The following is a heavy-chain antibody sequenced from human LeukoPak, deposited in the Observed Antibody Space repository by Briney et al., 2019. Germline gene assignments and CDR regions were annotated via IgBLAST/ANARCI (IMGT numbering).Heavy chain of an antibody. J-gene: IGHJ4*02. Sequence: GGSLRLSCASSGFTFSSYAMSRVRKAPGKGLEWVSAISGSGGSTYYADSVKGRFTISRDNSKNTLYLQMNSLRAEDTAVYYCAKRDFSYDSSGYYQYYFDYWGQGTLVTVSS. V-gene: IGHV3-23*01. CDR1: GFTFSSYA. D-gene: IGHD3-22*01. CDR3: AKRDFSYDSSGYYQYYFDY. CDR2: ISGSGGST.